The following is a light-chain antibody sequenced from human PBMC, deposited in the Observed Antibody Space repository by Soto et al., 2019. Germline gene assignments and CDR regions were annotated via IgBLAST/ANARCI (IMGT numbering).Light chain of an antibody. V-gene: IGLV8-61*01. CDR2: STN. CDR1: SGSVSTSYY. Sequence: QTAVTQEPSFSVSPGGTVTLTCGLSSGSVSTSYYPSWYQQTPGQAPRTLIDSTNTRSSGVPDRFSGSILGNKAALTITGAQADDESDYYCVLYMGSGIRVFGGGTKLTVL. CDR3: VLYMGSGIRV. J-gene: IGLJ3*02.